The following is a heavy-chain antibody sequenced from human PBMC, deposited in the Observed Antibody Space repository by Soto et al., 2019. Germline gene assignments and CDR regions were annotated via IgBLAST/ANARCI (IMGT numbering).Heavy chain of an antibody. V-gene: IGHV3-66*01. CDR2: IYGGGKT. CDR1: GLTINSNY. D-gene: IGHD1-1*01. J-gene: IGHJ3*02. Sequence: PGGSLRLSCAASGLTINSNYMSWVRQAPGKGLEWLSVIYGGGKTYYADSVKGRFTISRDNSKNTLYLQMNSLRAEDTAVYYCATAGGPATGDAVDIWGQGTMVTVSS. CDR3: ATAGGPATGDAVDI.